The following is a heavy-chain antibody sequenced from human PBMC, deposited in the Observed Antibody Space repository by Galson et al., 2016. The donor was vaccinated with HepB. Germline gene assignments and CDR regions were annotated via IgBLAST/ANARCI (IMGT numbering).Heavy chain of an antibody. CDR2: ISSSGGGGST. CDR3: ARVNGWWVPFDF. CDR1: GFTFRSYA. V-gene: IGHV3-23*01. D-gene: IGHD2-15*01. J-gene: IGHJ4*02. Sequence: SLRLSCAASGFTFRSYAMSWVRQSPGKGLEWVSEISSSGGGGSTYYAESVRGRFIISRDNSKNMLYLQMNSLRGEDTAMYYCARVNGWWVPFDFWGQGTLVTVSS.